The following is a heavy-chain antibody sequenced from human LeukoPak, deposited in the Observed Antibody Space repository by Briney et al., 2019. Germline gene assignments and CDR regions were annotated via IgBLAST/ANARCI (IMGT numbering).Heavy chain of an antibody. CDR3: ARDGGNYGTNWFDP. Sequence: SETLSLTCTVSGGSISSYYWSWIRQPPGKGLEWIGYIYYSGSTNYNPSLKSRVTISVDTSKNQFSLKLSSVTAADTAVYYCARDGGNYGTNWFDPWGQGTLVTVSS. CDR2: IYYSGST. J-gene: IGHJ5*02. D-gene: IGHD4-4*01. CDR1: GGSISSYY. V-gene: IGHV4-59*01.